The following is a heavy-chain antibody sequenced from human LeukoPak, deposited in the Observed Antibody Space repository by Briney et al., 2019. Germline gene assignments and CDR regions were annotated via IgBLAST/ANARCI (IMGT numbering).Heavy chain of an antibody. J-gene: IGHJ4*02. CDR3: ARGDVRNWRNYYDN. CDR1: GYSISSGYF. CDR2: IYHSGST. D-gene: IGHD3-3*01. Sequence: SETLSLTCTVSGYSISSGYFWGWIRQPPGKGLEWIGRIYHSGSTYYNPSLKSRVTISLDTSKKQFSLKLTSVGAADTAVYYCARGDVRNWRNYYDNWGQGTLVTVSS. V-gene: IGHV4-38-2*02.